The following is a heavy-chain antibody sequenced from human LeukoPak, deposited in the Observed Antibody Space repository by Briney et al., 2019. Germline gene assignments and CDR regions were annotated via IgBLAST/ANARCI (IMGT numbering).Heavy chain of an antibody. CDR2: IYSGGTT. CDR1: GFTVSSYY. V-gene: IGHV3-53*01. CDR3: ARSPHSSSWNYYGMDV. Sequence: GGSLRLSCAASGFTVSSYYMSWVRQAPGKGLEWVSVIYSGGTTYYADSVKGRFTISRDNSKNTLYLQMNILRAEDTAVYYCARSPHSSSWNYYGMDVWGQGTTVTVSS. D-gene: IGHD6-13*01. J-gene: IGHJ6*02.